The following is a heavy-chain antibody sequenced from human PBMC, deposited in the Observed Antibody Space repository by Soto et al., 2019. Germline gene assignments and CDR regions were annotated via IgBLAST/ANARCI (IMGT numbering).Heavy chain of an antibody. CDR2: ITGDGGST. V-gene: IGHV3-64*01. CDR3: ARAPVGFYAY. Sequence: GGSLRLSCAASGFTFSSYAMSWVRQAPGKGLEYVSAITGDGGSTYYASSVKGRFIISRDNSKNTLYLQMGSLRAEDMAVYYCARAPVGFYAYWGQGTLVTVSS. CDR1: GFTFSSYA. J-gene: IGHJ4*02. D-gene: IGHD1-26*01.